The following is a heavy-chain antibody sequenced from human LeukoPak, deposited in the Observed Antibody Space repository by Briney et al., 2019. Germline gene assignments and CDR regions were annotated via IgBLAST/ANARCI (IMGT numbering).Heavy chain of an antibody. V-gene: IGHV3-48*03. CDR3: ARDPVGATGFDF. J-gene: IGHJ4*02. Sequence: PGGSLRLSCVASGFTFRSYQMNWVRQAPGGGLVGVSYIGTGGATVYYADSVKRRFTISRDNAKNSLYLQMNSLRAEDTAVYYCARDPVGATGFDFWGQGTLVTVSS. CDR1: GFTFRSYQ. D-gene: IGHD1-26*01. CDR2: IGTGGATV.